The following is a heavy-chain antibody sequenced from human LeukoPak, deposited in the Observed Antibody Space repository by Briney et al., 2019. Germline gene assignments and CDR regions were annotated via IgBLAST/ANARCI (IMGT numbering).Heavy chain of an antibody. CDR1: GFTFSSYS. Sequence: GGSLRLSCAASGFTFSSYSMNWVRQAPGKGLEWVAVISYDGSNKYYADSVKGRFTISRDNSKNTLYLQMNSLRAEDTAVYYCARLWFGLYYYYYMDVWGKGTTVTISS. D-gene: IGHD3-10*01. CDR3: ARLWFGLYYYYYMDV. CDR2: ISYDGSNK. J-gene: IGHJ6*03. V-gene: IGHV3-30*03.